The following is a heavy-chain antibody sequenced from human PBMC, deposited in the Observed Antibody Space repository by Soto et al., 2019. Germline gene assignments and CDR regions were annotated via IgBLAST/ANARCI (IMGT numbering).Heavy chain of an antibody. CDR3: AKRISRDFDFWSGLYYYYGMDV. V-gene: IGHV5-51*01. D-gene: IGHD3-3*01. Sequence: PGESLKISCKGSGYSFSNFWIGWVRQMPGKGLEWMGIIYPGDSDTRYNPSFQGQVTISTDNSINTAYLQWNSLKASDTAIYYCAKRISRDFDFWSGLYYYYGMDVWGQGTTVTVSS. J-gene: IGHJ6*02. CDR2: IYPGDSDT. CDR1: GYSFSNFW.